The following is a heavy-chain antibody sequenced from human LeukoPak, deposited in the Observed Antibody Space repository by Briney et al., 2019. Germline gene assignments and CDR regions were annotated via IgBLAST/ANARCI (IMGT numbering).Heavy chain of an antibody. CDR1: GGSFSGYY. J-gene: IGHJ4*02. CDR2: INHSGST. Sequence: SETLSLTRAVYGGSFSGYYWSWIRQPPGKGLEWIGEINHSGSTNYNPSLKSRVTISVDTSKNQFSLKLSSVTAADTAVYYCARGPRGSGSYYVRNYFDYWGQGTLVTVSS. D-gene: IGHD1-26*01. CDR3: ARGPRGSGSYYVRNYFDY. V-gene: IGHV4-34*01.